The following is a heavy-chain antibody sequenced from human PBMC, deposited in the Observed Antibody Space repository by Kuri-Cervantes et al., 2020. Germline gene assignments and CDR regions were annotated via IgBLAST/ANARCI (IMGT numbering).Heavy chain of an antibody. CDR3: AKDLGTMVRGAMDV. J-gene: IGHJ6*03. V-gene: IGHV3-9*01. CDR2: ISWNSGSI. Sequence: SLKISCAASGFTFDDYAMHWVRQAPGKGLEWVSGISWNSGSIGYADSVKGRFTISRDNAKNSLYLQMNSLRAEDTAVYYCAKDLGTMVRGAMDVWGKGTTVTVSS. CDR1: GFTFDDYA. D-gene: IGHD3-10*01.